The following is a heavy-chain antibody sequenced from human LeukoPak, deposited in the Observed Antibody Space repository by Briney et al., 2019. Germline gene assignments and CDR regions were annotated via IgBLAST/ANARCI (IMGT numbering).Heavy chain of an antibody. CDR2: IRSKANSYAT. V-gene: IGHV3-73*01. Sequence: GGSLRLSCAASGFTFSGSAMHWVRQAPGKGLEWVGRIRSKANSYATAYAASVKGRFTISRDDSKNTAYLQMNSLKTEDTAVYYCTRLSQSDYWGQGTLVTVSS. CDR3: TRLSQSDY. CDR1: GFTFSGSA. J-gene: IGHJ4*02.